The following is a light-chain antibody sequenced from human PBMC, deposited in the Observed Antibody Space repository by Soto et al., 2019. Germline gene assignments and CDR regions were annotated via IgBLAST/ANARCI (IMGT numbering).Light chain of an antibody. V-gene: IGLV2-8*01. J-gene: IGLJ2*01. CDR1: SSDVGGYND. Sequence: QSALTQPPSASGSPGQSVTISCTGTSSDVGGYNDVSWYQQHPGTAPKLMIYDVSNRPSGVPDRFSGSKSGTTASLAVSGLQAEDEADYYCSSYDGSLNAVVFGGGTQLTVL. CDR3: SSYDGSLNAVV. CDR2: DVS.